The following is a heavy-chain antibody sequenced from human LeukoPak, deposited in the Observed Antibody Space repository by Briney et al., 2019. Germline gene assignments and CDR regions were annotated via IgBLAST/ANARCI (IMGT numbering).Heavy chain of an antibody. Sequence: PGGTLRLSCAASGFTFSSYGRNWVRQAPGKGLEWVAVIWYDGSNKYYADSVKGRFTTSRDNSKNTLYLQMTSLRAEDTAVYYCARGRDSSGWYGDYWGQGTLVTVSS. J-gene: IGHJ4*02. D-gene: IGHD6-19*01. CDR2: IWYDGSNK. CDR3: ARGRDSSGWYGDY. CDR1: GFTFSSYG. V-gene: IGHV3-33*01.